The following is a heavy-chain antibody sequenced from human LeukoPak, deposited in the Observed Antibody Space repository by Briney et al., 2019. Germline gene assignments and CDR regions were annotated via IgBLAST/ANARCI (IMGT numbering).Heavy chain of an antibody. J-gene: IGHJ3*02. Sequence: SEALSLTCTVSGGSISSSGYYWGWLRQPPGKGLEWIGSIYYSGSTYYNPSLKSRVTISRDTSKNQFSLKLSSVTAADTAVYYCARPNMVKSVQLARGHAFDIWGQGTMVTVSS. CDR2: IYYSGST. CDR3: ARPNMVKSVQLARGHAFDI. D-gene: IGHD6-13*01. CDR1: GGSISSSGYY. V-gene: IGHV4-39*01.